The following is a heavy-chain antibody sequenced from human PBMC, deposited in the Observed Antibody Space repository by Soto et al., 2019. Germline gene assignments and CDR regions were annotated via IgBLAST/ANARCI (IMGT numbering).Heavy chain of an antibody. Sequence: SQTLSLTCVISGDIVSSNSAAWNWIRQSPSRGLEWLGRTYYRSKWYNDYAVSVKSRITINPDTSKNQSSLQLNSVTPEDTAVYYCARDNDIVVVPAAIGYGMDVWGQGTTVTVSS. J-gene: IGHJ6*02. D-gene: IGHD2-2*01. CDR1: GDIVSSNSAA. V-gene: IGHV6-1*01. CDR2: TYYRSKWYN. CDR3: ARDNDIVVVPAAIGYGMDV.